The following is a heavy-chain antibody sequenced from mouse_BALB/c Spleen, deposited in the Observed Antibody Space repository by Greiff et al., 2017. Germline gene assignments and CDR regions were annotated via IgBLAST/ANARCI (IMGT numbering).Heavy chain of an antibody. V-gene: IGHV14-3*02. J-gene: IGHJ4*01. CDR3: ASDYNGSISVMDY. CDR2: IDPANGNS. D-gene: IGHD1-1*01. Sequence: EVQLQQSGAELVKPGASVKLSCTTSGFNIKDTYMHWVKQRPEQGLEWIGRIDPANGNSKYDPKFQGKATITADTSSNTAYLQLSSLTSEDTAVYYCASDYNGSISVMDYWGQGTSVTVSS. CDR1: GFNIKDTY.